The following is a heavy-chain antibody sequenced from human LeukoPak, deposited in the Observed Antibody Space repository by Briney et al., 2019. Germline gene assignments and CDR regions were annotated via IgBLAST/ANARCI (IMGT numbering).Heavy chain of an antibody. Sequence: SGGSLRLSCAASGFTFSSYVMHWVRQAPGKGLEWVAFIRYDGSNKYYADSVKGRFTISRDNSKNTLYLEMNSLRAEDTAVYYCAKDIGSYYDYWGQGILVTVSS. CDR1: GFTFSSYV. J-gene: IGHJ4*02. CDR3: AKDIGSYYDY. CDR2: IRYDGSNK. V-gene: IGHV3-30*02. D-gene: IGHD3-10*01.